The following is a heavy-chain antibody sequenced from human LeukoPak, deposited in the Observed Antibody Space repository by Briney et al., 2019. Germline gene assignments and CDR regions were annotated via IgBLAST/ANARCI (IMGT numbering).Heavy chain of an antibody. J-gene: IGHJ4*02. Sequence: ASVKVSCKASGYTFTSYGISWVRQAPGQGLEWMGWISAYNGNTNYAQKLQGRVTMTTDTSTSTAYMELRSLRSDDTAVYYCARDRAYYYDSSGYPLDYWGQGTLVTVSS. CDR2: ISAYNGNT. D-gene: IGHD3-22*01. V-gene: IGHV1-18*01. CDR3: ARDRAYYYDSSGYPLDY. CDR1: GYTFTSYG.